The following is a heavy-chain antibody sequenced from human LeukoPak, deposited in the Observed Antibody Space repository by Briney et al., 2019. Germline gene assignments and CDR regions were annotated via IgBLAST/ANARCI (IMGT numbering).Heavy chain of an antibody. J-gene: IGHJ4*02. V-gene: IGHV3-20*04. CDR2: HTWNGGST. CDR1: GYTFADYG. Sequence: PGGSLRLSCATPGYTFADYGMSWVRQAPGKGLECVSGHTWNGGSTGYADSVKGRFTISRDNDKNSLYLQMNSLRAEDTDLYYCARGSYYYDSSGYYYDYWGQGTLVTVSS. D-gene: IGHD3-22*01. CDR3: ARGSYYYDSSGYYYDY.